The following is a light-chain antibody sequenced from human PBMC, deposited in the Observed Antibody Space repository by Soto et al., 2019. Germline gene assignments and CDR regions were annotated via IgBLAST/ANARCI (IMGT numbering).Light chain of an antibody. CDR3: ISYTGSSTSYV. J-gene: IGLJ1*01. V-gene: IGLV2-14*01. CDR1: SSDVGSYDH. Sequence: QSVLTQPASVSGSPGQSITISCSGTSSDVGSYDHVAWYQQLPGKTPELMIYEVSNRPSGVSSRFSGSKSGNTASLTISGLQAEDEADYYCISYTGSSTSYVFGSGTKVTVL. CDR2: EVS.